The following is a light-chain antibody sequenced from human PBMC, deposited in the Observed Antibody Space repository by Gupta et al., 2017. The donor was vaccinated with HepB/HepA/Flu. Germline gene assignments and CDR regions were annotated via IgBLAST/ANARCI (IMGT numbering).Light chain of an antibody. V-gene: IGLV6-57*03. CDR1: SGSIASNY. CDR3: QSYDSSRDVV. Sequence: NFMLTQPHPVSESLGQTVTISCTRSSGSIASNYVQWYQQRPGSAPTTVIDEDNQRPSGVPDRFSGSIDSSSNSASLTISGLKTEDEADYYCQSYDSSRDVVFGGGTKLTVL. J-gene: IGLJ2*01. CDR2: EDN.